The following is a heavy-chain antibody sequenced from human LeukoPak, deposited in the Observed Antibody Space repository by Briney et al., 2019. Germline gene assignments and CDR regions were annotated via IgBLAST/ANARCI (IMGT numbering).Heavy chain of an antibody. J-gene: IGHJ3*02. CDR2: IIPIFGTA. CDR3: ARWSRDGYNPGAFDI. CDR1: GGTFSSYA. D-gene: IGHD5-24*01. Sequence: SVKVSCKASGGTFSSYAISWVRQAPGQGLEWMGGIIPIFGTANYAQKFQGRVTITADESTSTAYMELSSLRSEDTAVYYCARWSRDGYNPGAFDIWGQGTMVAVSS. V-gene: IGHV1-69*13.